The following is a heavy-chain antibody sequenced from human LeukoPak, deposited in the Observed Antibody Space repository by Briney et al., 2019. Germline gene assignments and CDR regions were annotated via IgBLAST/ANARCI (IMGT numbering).Heavy chain of an antibody. Sequence: GGSLRLSCAASGFTFSSYAMSWVRQAPGKGLEWVSAISGSGGSTYYADSVKGRFTISRDNSKSTLYLQMNSLRAEDTAVYYCAKWDYYDSSGYYYFDYWGQGTLVTVSS. CDR1: GFTFSSYA. J-gene: IGHJ4*02. V-gene: IGHV3-23*01. CDR3: AKWDYYDSSGYYYFDY. CDR2: ISGSGGST. D-gene: IGHD3-22*01.